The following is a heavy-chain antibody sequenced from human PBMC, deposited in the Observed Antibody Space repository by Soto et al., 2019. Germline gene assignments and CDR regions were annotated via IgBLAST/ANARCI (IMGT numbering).Heavy chain of an antibody. V-gene: IGHV4-59*01. CDR1: DGTSRDYC. J-gene: IGHJ4*02. D-gene: IGHD2-2*03. Sequence: PYTVSDGTSRDYCWRWIRQPPGKGLEWIGYIYYSGSTNYNPSLKSRVTISVDTSKNQFSLKLSSVTAADTAVYFCARERNLGRWIQPLGSWGQGPLVTVSS. CDR3: ARERNLGRWIQPLGS. CDR2: IYYSGST.